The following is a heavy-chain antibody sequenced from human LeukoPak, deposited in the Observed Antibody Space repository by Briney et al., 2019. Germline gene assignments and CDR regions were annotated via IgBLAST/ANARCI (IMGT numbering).Heavy chain of an antibody. J-gene: IGHJ4*02. CDR3: AREVGPAYYSDSSGPFDY. CDR2: INPSGAST. CDR1: GYTFTSYN. D-gene: IGHD3-22*01. V-gene: IGHV1-46*01. Sequence: ASVNFSCKASGYTFTSYNMHWVRQAPGQGLKWMGIINPSGASTSYAQKFHDTVTMTRNTTTSTVYKELSSLRSEDTAVYYCAREVGPAYYSDSSGPFDYWGQGTLVTVSS.